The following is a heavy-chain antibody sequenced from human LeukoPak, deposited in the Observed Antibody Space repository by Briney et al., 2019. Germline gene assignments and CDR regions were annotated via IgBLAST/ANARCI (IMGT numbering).Heavy chain of an antibody. CDR3: ATGYCSGGSCPLFLDY. Sequence: GGSLRLSCAASGFTFSSYAMHWVRQAPGKGLEWVAVISYDGSNKYYADSVKGRFTISRDNSKNTLYLQMNSLRAEDTAVYYCATGYCSGGSCPLFLDYWGQGTLVTVSS. V-gene: IGHV3-30*04. CDR1: GFTFSSYA. CDR2: ISYDGSNK. J-gene: IGHJ4*02. D-gene: IGHD2-15*01.